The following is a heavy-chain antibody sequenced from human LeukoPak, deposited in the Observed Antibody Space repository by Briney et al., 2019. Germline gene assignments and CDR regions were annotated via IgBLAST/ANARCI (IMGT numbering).Heavy chain of an antibody. CDR1: RFTFSTYA. J-gene: IGHJ4*02. CDR2: MTTTSSYI. V-gene: IGHV3-21*01. CDR3: ARLIGYAIAAAATDY. Sequence: GGSLRLSCAASRFTFSTYAMSWVRQAPGKGLEWVSSMTTTSSYIYYADSVKGRFTISRDNAKNSLYLQMNSLRAEDTALYYCARLIGYAIAAAATDYWGQGALVTVSS. D-gene: IGHD6-13*01.